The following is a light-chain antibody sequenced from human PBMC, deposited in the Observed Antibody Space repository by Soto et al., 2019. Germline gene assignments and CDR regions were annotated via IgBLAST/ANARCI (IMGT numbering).Light chain of an antibody. CDR1: SSDVGGDNY. Sequence: QSALTQPPSASGSPGQSVTISCAGTSSDVGGDNYVSWYQQYPGRAPKLMIYEVTKRPPGVPDRFSGSKSGNTASLTVSGLQDEDEADYYCSSYAASNNFYFVFGGGTKLTVL. CDR2: EVT. CDR3: SSYAASNNFYFV. J-gene: IGLJ3*02. V-gene: IGLV2-8*01.